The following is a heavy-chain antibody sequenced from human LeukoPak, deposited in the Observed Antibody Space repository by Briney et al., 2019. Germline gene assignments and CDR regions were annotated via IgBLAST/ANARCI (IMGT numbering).Heavy chain of an antibody. Sequence: PGGSLRLSCAASGFTFSSYAMSWVRQAPGKGLERVSGISGSGGSTYYADSVKGRFTISRDNSKNTLYLQMNRLRVEDTAVYYCAKGGNYDILTGYCDYWGQGTLVTVSS. V-gene: IGHV3-23*01. CDR2: ISGSGGST. CDR1: GFTFSSYA. CDR3: AKGGNYDILTGYCDY. J-gene: IGHJ4*02. D-gene: IGHD3-9*01.